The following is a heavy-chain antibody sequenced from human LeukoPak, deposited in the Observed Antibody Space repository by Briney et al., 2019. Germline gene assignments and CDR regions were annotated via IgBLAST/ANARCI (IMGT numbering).Heavy chain of an antibody. CDR2: ITSSGGST. CDR1: GFTFTSYG. V-gene: IGHV3-23*01. D-gene: IGHD1-26*01. Sequence: PGGSLRLSCAASGFTFTSYGMYWVRQAPGKGLEWVSTITSSGGSTYYADSVKGRFTISRENSKNTLFLQMNGLRAEDTAVYYCARLVGATTDFDYWGQGTLVTVSS. CDR3: ARLVGATTDFDY. J-gene: IGHJ4*02.